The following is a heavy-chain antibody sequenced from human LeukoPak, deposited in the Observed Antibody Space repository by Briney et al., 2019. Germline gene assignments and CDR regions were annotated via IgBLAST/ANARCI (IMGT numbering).Heavy chain of an antibody. CDR1: GFTFSNYA. Sequence: GGSLRLSCAVSGFTFSNYAMSWVRQAPGKGLEWXXAISGSGGSTYYADSVKGRFTISRDNSKNTLYLQMNSLRAEDTAVYYCAKDRGGYSGYDFDYWGQGTLVTVSS. D-gene: IGHD5-12*01. J-gene: IGHJ4*02. CDR2: ISGSGGST. CDR3: AKDRGGYSGYDFDY. V-gene: IGHV3-23*01.